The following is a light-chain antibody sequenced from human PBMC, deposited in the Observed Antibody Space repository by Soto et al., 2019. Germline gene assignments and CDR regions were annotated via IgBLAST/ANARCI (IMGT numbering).Light chain of an antibody. CDR1: SSDVGGYKY. Sequence: QSALTQPPSASGSPGQSVTISCTGTSSDVGGYKYVSWYQQHPGKAPKLVIFEVNKRPSGVPDRFSGSKSGNTASLTVSGLHAEDEADYYCSSYAGINNLGVFGTGTKLTVL. CDR2: EVN. CDR3: SSYAGINNLGV. V-gene: IGLV2-8*01. J-gene: IGLJ1*01.